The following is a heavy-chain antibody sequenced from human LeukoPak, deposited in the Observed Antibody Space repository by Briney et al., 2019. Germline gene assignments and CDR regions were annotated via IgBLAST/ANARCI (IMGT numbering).Heavy chain of an antibody. CDR1: GVSISSGGYY. CDR3: ARDRDGYTIDY. D-gene: IGHD5-24*01. CDR2: IYYSGST. J-gene: IGHJ4*02. Sequence: PSETLSLTCTVSGVSISSGGYYWSWIRQHPGKGLEWTGYIYYSGSTYYNPSLKSRVTISVDTSKNQFSLKLSSVTAADTAVYYCARDRDGYTIDYWGQGTLVTVSS. V-gene: IGHV4-31*03.